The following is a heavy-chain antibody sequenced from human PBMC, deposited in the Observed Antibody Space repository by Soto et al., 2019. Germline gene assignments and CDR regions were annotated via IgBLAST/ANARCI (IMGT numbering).Heavy chain of an antibody. CDR2: ISGSGGST. CDR1: GFTFSSYA. CDR3: AKGYGVTTDLGYYYMDV. Sequence: GGSLRLSCAASGFTFSSYAMSWVRQAPGKGLEWVSAISGSGGSTYYADSVKGRFTISRDNSKNTLYLQMNSLRAEDTAVYYCAKGYGVTTDLGYYYMDVWGKGTTVTVS. D-gene: IGHD4-17*01. V-gene: IGHV3-23*01. J-gene: IGHJ6*03.